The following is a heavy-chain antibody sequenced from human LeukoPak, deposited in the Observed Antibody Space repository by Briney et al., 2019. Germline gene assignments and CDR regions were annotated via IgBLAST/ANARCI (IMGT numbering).Heavy chain of an antibody. D-gene: IGHD6-19*01. CDR2: ISSSSSYI. Sequence: PGGSLRLSCAASGFTFSSYSMNWVRQAPGKGLEWVSSISSSSSYIYYADSVKGRFTISRDNAKNSLYLQMNSLRAEDTAVYYCARSAAWQWLGSEYFQHWGQGTLVTVSS. V-gene: IGHV3-21*01. CDR1: GFTFSSYS. J-gene: IGHJ1*01. CDR3: ARSAAWQWLGSEYFQH.